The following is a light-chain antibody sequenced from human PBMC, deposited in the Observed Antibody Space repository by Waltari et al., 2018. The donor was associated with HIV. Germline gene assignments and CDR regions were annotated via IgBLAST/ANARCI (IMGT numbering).Light chain of an antibody. CDR2: DVT. V-gene: IGLV2-14*03. Sequence: QSALTQPASVSGSLGQSITFSCTGTSSDIGSYNYVSWYQQHPRKAPKIIIYDVTNRPSGVSNRFAGYKSGNTASLTISGLQAEDEADYYCTSFTSSSAWVFGGGTMLTVL. CDR1: SSDIGSYNY. J-gene: IGLJ3*02. CDR3: TSFTSSSAWV.